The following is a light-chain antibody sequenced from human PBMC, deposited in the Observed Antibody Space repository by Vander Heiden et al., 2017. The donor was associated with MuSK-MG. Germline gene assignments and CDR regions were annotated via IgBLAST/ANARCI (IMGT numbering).Light chain of an antibody. J-gene: IGKJ4*01. CDR1: QNISSY. V-gene: IGKV1-39*01. Sequence: DIQMTQSPSSLSASVGDRVTITCRASQNISSYLNWYQQKPGKAPKLLIYAASSLQSGVPSRFSGSGSGTDFTLTISSLQPEDFATYYCQQCESTHNTFGGGTKLEIK. CDR2: AAS. CDR3: QQCESTHNT.